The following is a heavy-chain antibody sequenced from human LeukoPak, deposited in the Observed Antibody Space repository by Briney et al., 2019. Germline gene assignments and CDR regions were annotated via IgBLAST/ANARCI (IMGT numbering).Heavy chain of an antibody. D-gene: IGHD4-17*01. Sequence: ASVKVSCKASGYTFTSYYMHWVRQAPGQGLEWMGIINPSGGSTSYAQKFQGRVTMTRDTSTSTVYMELNSLRSEDTAVYYCASYGDPPTGLVYWGQGTLVTVSS. V-gene: IGHV1-46*01. J-gene: IGHJ4*02. CDR2: INPSGGST. CDR3: ASYGDPPTGLVY. CDR1: GYTFTSYY.